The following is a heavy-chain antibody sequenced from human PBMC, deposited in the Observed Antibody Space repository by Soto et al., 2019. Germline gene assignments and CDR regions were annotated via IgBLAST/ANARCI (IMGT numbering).Heavy chain of an antibody. CDR2: TRNKAKSNPT. Sequence: EVQLVESGGGLFRLEGPLSPSCEASELPFGNPSINWVPKAQGRGRGWVGGTRNKAKSNPTEYAASVKGRFTISRDDSKDSLYLQMNSLKTEDTAVYYCARAPKVGSWTHFDYWGQGTLVTVSS. J-gene: IGHJ4*02. CDR3: ARAPKVGSWTHFDY. CDR1: ELPFGNPS. V-gene: IGHV3-72*01. D-gene: IGHD6-13*01.